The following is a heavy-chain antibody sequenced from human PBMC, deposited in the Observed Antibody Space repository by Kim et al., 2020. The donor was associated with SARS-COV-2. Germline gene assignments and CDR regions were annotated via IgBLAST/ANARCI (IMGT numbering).Heavy chain of an antibody. V-gene: IGHV4-59*01. CDR3: ARESADGSWYQNWFDP. Sequence: SLKGRVTISVDTSKNQFSLKLSSVTAADTAVYYCARESADGSWYQNWFDPWGQGTLVTVSS. D-gene: IGHD6-13*01. J-gene: IGHJ5*02.